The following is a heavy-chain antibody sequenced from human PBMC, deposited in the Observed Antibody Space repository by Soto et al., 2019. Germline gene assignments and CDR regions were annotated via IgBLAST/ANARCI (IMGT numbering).Heavy chain of an antibody. V-gene: IGHV1-69*06. D-gene: IGHD3-22*01. CDR2: IIPIFGTA. Sequence: SVKVSCKASGGTFSSYAISWVRQAPGQGLEWMGGIIPIFGTANYAQKFQGRVTITADKSTSTAYMELSSLRSEDTAVYYCAREGNYYDSSGYAFDYWGQGTLVTVSS. CDR3: AREGNYYDSSGYAFDY. J-gene: IGHJ4*02. CDR1: GGTFSSYA.